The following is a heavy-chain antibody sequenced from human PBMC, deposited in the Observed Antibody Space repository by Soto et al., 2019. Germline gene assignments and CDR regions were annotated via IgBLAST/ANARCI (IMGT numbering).Heavy chain of an antibody. CDR2: IIPIFGTA. V-gene: IGHV1-69*01. J-gene: IGHJ4*02. CDR1: GGTFSSYA. D-gene: IGHD2-2*01. Sequence: QVQLVQSGAEVKKPGSSVKVSCKASGGTFSSYAISWVRQAPGQGLEWMGGIIPIFGTANYAQKFQGRVTITADESTSTAYMELSSLRSEDTAAYYCARDPYVPYQLPPFNYFDYCGQGTLVTVSS. CDR3: ARDPYVPYQLPPFNYFDY.